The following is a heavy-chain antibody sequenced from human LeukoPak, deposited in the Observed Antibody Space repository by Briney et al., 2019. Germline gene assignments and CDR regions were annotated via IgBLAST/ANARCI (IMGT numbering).Heavy chain of an antibody. V-gene: IGHV3-21*01. CDR2: ISSSSSYI. CDR3: ARGGQWELPYYFDY. CDR1: GFTFSSYS. D-gene: IGHD1-26*01. J-gene: IGHJ4*02. Sequence: GGSPRLSCAASGFTFSSYSMNWVRQAPGKGLEWVSSISSSSSYIYYADSVKGRFTISRDNAKNSLHLQMNSLRAEDTAVYYCARGGQWELPYYFDYWGQGTLVTVSS.